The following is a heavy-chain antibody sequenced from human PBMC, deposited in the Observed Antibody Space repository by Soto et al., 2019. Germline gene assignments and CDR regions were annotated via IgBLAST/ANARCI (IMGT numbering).Heavy chain of an antibody. J-gene: IGHJ6*02. CDR3: ARDHLDYGDLKPHYYGMDV. Sequence: SETLSLTCTVSGGSISICYWSCIRQPPGKGLEWIGYIYYSASTNYNPSLKSRVTISVDTSKNQCSLKRSSVTAADTAVYYCARDHLDYGDLKPHYYGMDVWGQGTTVTASS. V-gene: IGHV4-59*01. CDR1: GGSISICY. D-gene: IGHD4-17*01. CDR2: IYYSAST.